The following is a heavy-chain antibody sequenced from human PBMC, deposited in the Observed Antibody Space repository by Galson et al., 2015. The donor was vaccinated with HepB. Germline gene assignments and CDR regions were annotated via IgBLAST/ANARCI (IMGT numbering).Heavy chain of an antibody. CDR3: TRSMSGDSFDY. CDR2: IRSKADNYAT. J-gene: IGHJ4*02. Sequence: SLRLSCAASGFTFSGSSMHWVRQASGKGLEWVGRIRSKADNYATAYAASVKGRFTISRDDSKNTAYLHMSSLKTEDTAVYYCTRSMSGDSFDYWGQGTLVTVSS. CDR1: GFTFSGSS. V-gene: IGHV3-73*01. D-gene: IGHD7-27*01.